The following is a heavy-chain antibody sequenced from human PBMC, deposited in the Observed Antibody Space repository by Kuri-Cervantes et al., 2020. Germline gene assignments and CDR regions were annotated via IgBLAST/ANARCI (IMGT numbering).Heavy chain of an antibody. CDR3: AGHSSSGY. CDR2: IWYDGSNK. V-gene: IGHV3-30*04. CDR1: GFTFGDYA. D-gene: IGHD6-6*01. J-gene: IGHJ4*02. Sequence: GGSLRLSCVGSGFTFGDYALTWVRRAPGKGLEWVAVIWYDGSNKYYADSVKGRFTISRDNSKNTLYLQMNSLRAEDTAVYYCAGHSSSGYWGQGTLVTVSS.